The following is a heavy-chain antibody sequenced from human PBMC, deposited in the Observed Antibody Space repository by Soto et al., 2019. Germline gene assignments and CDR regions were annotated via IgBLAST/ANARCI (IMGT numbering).Heavy chain of an antibody. CDR3: TTGWLGPSDY. D-gene: IGHD5-12*01. CDR2: IKSKTDGGTT. V-gene: IGHV3-15*07. J-gene: IGHJ4*02. Sequence: EVQLVESGGGLVKPGGSLRLSCAASGFTFSNAWMNWVRQAPGKGLEWVDRIKSKTDGGTTDYAAPVKGRFTISRDDSKNTLYLQMNSLKTEDTAVYYCTTGWLGPSDYWGQGTLVTVSS. CDR1: GFTFSNAW.